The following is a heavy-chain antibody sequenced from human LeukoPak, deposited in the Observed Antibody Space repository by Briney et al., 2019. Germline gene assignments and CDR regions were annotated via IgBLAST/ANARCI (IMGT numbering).Heavy chain of an antibody. J-gene: IGHJ3*01. CDR3: ASHYFDDAFDV. D-gene: IGHD3-10*01. CDR1: GGSISSYY. Sequence: SETLSLTCTVSGGSISSYYWSWVRQPPGKGLEWIGYIYYSGSTNYNPSLKSRVTISVDASKNQFSLKLSSVTAADTAVYYCASHYFDDAFDVWGQGTMVTVSS. CDR2: IYYSGST. V-gene: IGHV4-59*08.